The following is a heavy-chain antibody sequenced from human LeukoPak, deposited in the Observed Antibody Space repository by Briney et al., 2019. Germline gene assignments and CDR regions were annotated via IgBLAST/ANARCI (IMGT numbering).Heavy chain of an antibody. CDR3: AREDRRWFDP. CDR2: ISRSSSYI. J-gene: IGHJ5*02. D-gene: IGHD3-22*01. CDR1: GFTFSDYS. V-gene: IGHV3-21*01. Sequence: GGSLRLSCAASGFTFSDYSMNWVRQAPGKGLEWVSSISRSSSYIYSADSVKGRFTISRDNAKNPLYLQMNSLRAEDTAVYYCAREDRRWFDPWGQGTLVAVSS.